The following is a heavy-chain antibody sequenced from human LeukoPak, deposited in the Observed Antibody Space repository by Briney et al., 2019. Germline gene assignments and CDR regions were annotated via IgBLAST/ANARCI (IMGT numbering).Heavy chain of an antibody. Sequence: KPGGSLRLSCAASGFSISNDWMSWVRQAPGKGLEWVARVKSRSAGVTTDYAAPVKGRFTISRDDSKNTLYLQMNSLKTEDTAVYYCTLIQGWGSGSYYRDFWGQGTLVTVSS. CDR2: VKSRSAGVTT. CDR3: TLIQGWGSGSYYRDF. CDR1: GFSISNDW. V-gene: IGHV3-15*01. J-gene: IGHJ4*02. D-gene: IGHD3-10*01.